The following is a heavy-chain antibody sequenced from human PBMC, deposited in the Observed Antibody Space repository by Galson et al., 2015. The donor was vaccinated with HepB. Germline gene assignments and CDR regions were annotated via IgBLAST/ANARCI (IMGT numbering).Heavy chain of an antibody. J-gene: IGHJ4*01. V-gene: IGHV3-7*03. CDR1: GFTFRNYW. CDR2: INQDGNEK. Sequence: SLRLSCAVSGFTFRNYWMTWVRLAPGKGLEWMANINQDGNEKNYVDSVKGRFTISRDNAKNSLFLQMNSLRAEDTAVYYCARDWQWLVFSSRLGGGIDYWGQGTLVTVSS. CDR3: ARDWQWLVFSSRLGGGIDY. D-gene: IGHD6-19*01.